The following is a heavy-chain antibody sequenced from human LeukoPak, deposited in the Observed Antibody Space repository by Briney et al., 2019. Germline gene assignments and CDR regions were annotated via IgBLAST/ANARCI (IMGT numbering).Heavy chain of an antibody. D-gene: IGHD2-2*01. Sequence: SETLSLTCAVYGGSFSGYYWSWIRQPPGKGLEWIGEINHSGSTNYNPSLKSRVTISVDTSKNQFSLKLSSVTAADTAVYYCARYCSSTSCYGDFDYWGQGTLVTVSS. CDR1: GGSFSGYY. CDR2: INHSGST. V-gene: IGHV4-34*01. J-gene: IGHJ4*02. CDR3: ARYCSSTSCYGDFDY.